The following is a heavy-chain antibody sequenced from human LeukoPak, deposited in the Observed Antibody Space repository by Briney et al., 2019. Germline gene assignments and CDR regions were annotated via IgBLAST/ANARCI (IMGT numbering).Heavy chain of an antibody. CDR3: ATRPADRDYYDSSGNFRGFDY. J-gene: IGHJ4*02. D-gene: IGHD3-22*01. V-gene: IGHV1-69*06. CDR1: GYTFTGYY. Sequence: ASVKVSCKASGYTFTGYYMHWVRQAPGQGLEWMGGIIPIFGTANYAQKFQGRVTITADKSTSTAYMELSSLRSEDTAVYYCATRPADRDYYDSSGNFRGFDYWGQGTLVTVSS. CDR2: IIPIFGTA.